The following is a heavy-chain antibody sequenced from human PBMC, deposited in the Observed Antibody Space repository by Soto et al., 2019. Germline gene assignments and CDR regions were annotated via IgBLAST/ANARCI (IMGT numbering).Heavy chain of an antibody. D-gene: IGHD3-10*01. Sequence: EVQLVESGGGLVQPGGSLRLSCAASGFTVTTNYMSWVRQPPGKGLEWVSVVYSGGSTYYADSVKVRFTVFRDNSKNTLYLQMNSLRAEDTAVYYCARDFSGKNDAFDIWGQGTVVTVSS. CDR1: GFTVTTNY. V-gene: IGHV3-66*01. J-gene: IGHJ3*02. CDR3: ARDFSGKNDAFDI. CDR2: VYSGGST.